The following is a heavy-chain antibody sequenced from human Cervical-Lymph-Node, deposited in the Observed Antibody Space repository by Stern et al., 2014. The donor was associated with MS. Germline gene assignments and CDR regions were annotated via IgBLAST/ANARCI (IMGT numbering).Heavy chain of an antibody. V-gene: IGHV3-30*18. D-gene: IGHD3-3*01. CDR1: GFTFSTYG. Sequence: VQLVQSGGGVVQPGRYLRLSCAASGFTFSTYGMLWVRQTPCKGLEWVAVISSDGTKKYYVDSVKGRFTISRDNSKSMLYLQMNRLRAEDTAVYYCAKGEWLFGMDVWGQGTTVTVSS. J-gene: IGHJ6*02. CDR2: ISSDGTKK. CDR3: AKGEWLFGMDV.